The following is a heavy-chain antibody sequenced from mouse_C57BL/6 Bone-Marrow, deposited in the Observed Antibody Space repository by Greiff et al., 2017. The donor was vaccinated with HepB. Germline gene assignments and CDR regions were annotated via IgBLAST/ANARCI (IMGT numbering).Heavy chain of an antibody. D-gene: IGHD2-2*01. V-gene: IGHV1-76*01. CDR1: GYTFTDYY. CDR3: ARSVWLRRYYFDY. Sequence: QVQLQQSGAELVRPGASVKLSCKASGYTFTDYYINWVKQRPGQGLEWIARIYPGSGNTYYNEKFKGKATLTAEKSSSTAYMQRSSLTSEDSAVYFCARSVWLRRYYFDYWGQGTTLTVSS. CDR2: IYPGSGNT. J-gene: IGHJ2*01.